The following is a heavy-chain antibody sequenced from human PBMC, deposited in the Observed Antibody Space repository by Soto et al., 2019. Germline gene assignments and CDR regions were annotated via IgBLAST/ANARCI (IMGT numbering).Heavy chain of an antibody. CDR1: GGSFSGYS. J-gene: IGHJ5*02. V-gene: IGHV4-34*01. CDR2: INHSITT. Sequence: QVQLQQWGAGLLKPSETLSLTCAVYGGSFSGYSWAWIRQPPGRGLEWIGEINHSITTNYNPSLKSRVTISVDTSKNQFYLKLSSVTAADTAVYYCARRTPGASETYYNSWFDPWGQGTLVTVSS. D-gene: IGHD3-10*01. CDR3: ARRTPGASETYYNSWFDP.